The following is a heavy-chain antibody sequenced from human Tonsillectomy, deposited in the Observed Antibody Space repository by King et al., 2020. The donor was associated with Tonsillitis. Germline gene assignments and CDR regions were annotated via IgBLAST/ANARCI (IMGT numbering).Heavy chain of an antibody. D-gene: IGHD6-13*01. CDR2: IRYDGSNK. CDR3: AKDRARIAAPLDY. V-gene: IGHV3-30*02. Sequence: QLVQSGGGVVQPGGSLRLSCAASGFTFSSYGMHWVRQAPGKGLEWVAFIRYDGSNKYYADSVKGRFTISRDNSKNTLYLQMNSLRAEDTAVYYCAKDRARIAAPLDYWGQGTLVTVSS. CDR1: GFTFSSYG. J-gene: IGHJ4*02.